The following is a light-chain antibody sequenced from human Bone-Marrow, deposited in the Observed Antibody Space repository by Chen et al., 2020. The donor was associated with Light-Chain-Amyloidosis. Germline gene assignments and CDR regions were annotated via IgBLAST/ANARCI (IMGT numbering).Light chain of an antibody. CDR1: NIGSTS. V-gene: IGLV3-21*02. CDR3: QVWDRSSDRPV. CDR2: DDS. J-gene: IGLJ3*02. Sequence: SYVLSQPSSVSVASGQTATLPCGGNNIGSTSVHWYQQTPGQAPLLVVYDDSDRPSGIPERLSGSNSGNTATLTISRVEAGDEADYYCQVWDRSSDRPVFGGGTKLTVL.